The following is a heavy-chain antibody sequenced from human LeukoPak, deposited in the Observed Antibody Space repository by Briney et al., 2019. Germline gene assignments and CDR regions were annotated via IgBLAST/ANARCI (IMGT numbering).Heavy chain of an antibody. Sequence: GGSLRLSCAASGFTFSNYWMHWVRQAPGKGLVWVSRINSDRSSTSYADSVKGRFTISRDNAKNTLYLQMNSLRAEDTAVYYCARSTQYGGSFDYWGQGTLVTVSS. D-gene: IGHD4-23*01. CDR3: ARSTQYGGSFDY. V-gene: IGHV3-74*01. CDR1: GFTFSNYW. J-gene: IGHJ4*02. CDR2: INSDRSST.